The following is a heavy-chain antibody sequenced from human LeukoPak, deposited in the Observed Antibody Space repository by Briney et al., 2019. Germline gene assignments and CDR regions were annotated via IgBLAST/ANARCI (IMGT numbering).Heavy chain of an antibody. V-gene: IGHV1-69*06. J-gene: IGHJ6*03. CDR1: GGTFSSYA. CDR2: IIPIFGTA. CDR3: ARGFNYYYYYMDV. Sequence: GASVKVSCKASGGTFSSYAISWVRQAPGQGLEWMGGIIPIFGTANYAQKFQGRVTITADKSTSTAYMELSSLRSEDTAVYYCARGFNYYYYYMDVWGKGTTVTVSS.